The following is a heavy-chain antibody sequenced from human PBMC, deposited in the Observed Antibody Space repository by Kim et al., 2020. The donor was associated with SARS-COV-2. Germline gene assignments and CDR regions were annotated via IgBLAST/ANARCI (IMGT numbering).Heavy chain of an antibody. CDR2: ISSSSSYT. CDR1: GFTFSSYS. CDR3: AREGDSSDWDFDY. Sequence: GGSLRLSCAASGFTFSSYSMNWVRQAPGKGLVWVSSISSSSSYTNYADSVKGRFTISRDNAKNSLYLQMNSLRAEDTAVYYCAREGDSSDWDFDYWGQGTPVTVSS. D-gene: IGHD6-19*01. J-gene: IGHJ4*02. V-gene: IGHV3-21*01.